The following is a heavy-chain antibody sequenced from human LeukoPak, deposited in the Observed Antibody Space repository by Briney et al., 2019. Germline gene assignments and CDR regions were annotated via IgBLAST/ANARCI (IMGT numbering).Heavy chain of an antibody. CDR3: ARDLGIGTSSFYYFDY. Sequence: PGGSLRLSCAASGFTFSNFDMNWVRQAPGKGLEWVSHISSSSSSTYYADSVTGRFTISRDNAKNSLYLQMNSLRAEDTAVYYCARDLGIGTSSFYYFDYWGQGTLVTVSS. D-gene: IGHD6-6*01. V-gene: IGHV3-48*01. CDR1: GFTFSNFD. J-gene: IGHJ4*02. CDR2: ISSSSSST.